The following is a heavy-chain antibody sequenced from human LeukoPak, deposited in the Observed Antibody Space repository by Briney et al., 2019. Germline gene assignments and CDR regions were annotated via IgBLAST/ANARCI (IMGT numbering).Heavy chain of an antibody. V-gene: IGHV3-9*01. Sequence: GGSLRLSCAASGFTFDDYAMHWVRQAPGKGLEWVSGISWNSGSIGYADSVKGRFTISRDNAKNSLYLQMNSLRAEDTALYYCAKDAYYYDSSGHGTAFDIWGQGTMVTVSS. CDR2: ISWNSGSI. D-gene: IGHD3-22*01. J-gene: IGHJ3*02. CDR1: GFTFDDYA. CDR3: AKDAYYYDSSGHGTAFDI.